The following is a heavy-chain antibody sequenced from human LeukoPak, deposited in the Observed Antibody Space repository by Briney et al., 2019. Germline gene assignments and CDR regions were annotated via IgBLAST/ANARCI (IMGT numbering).Heavy chain of an antibody. Sequence: GGSLRLSCAASGFTFSSYAMSWVRQAPGKGLEWVSAIGGSGGSTYYADSVKGRFTISRDNSKNTLYLQMNSLRAEDTAVYYCAKYCSGGSCYNNWFDPWGQGTLVTVSS. D-gene: IGHD2-15*01. CDR2: IGGSGGST. CDR3: AKYCSGGSCYNNWFDP. V-gene: IGHV3-23*01. CDR1: GFTFSSYA. J-gene: IGHJ5*02.